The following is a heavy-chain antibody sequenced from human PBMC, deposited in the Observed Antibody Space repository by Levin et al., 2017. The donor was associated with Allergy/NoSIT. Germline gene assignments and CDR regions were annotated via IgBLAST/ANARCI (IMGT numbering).Heavy chain of an antibody. D-gene: IGHD6-19*01. J-gene: IGHJ4*02. Sequence: ESLKISCTVSGGSISSYYWSWIRQPPGKGLEWNGYIYYSGSTNYNPSLKSRVTISVDTSKNQFSLKLSSVTAADTAVYYCARGDHSSGWRRFDYWGQGTLVTVSS. CDR1: GGSISSYY. CDR3: ARGDHSSGWRRFDY. CDR2: IYYSGST. V-gene: IGHV4-59*01.